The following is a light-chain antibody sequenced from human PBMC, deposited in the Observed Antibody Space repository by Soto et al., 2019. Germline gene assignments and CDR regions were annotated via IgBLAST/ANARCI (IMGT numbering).Light chain of an antibody. CDR2: DVS. CDR3: CSYAGSYTFDVV. Sequence: QLVLTQPRSVSGSPGQSVTISCTGTSSDVGGYNYVSWYQQHPGKAPKLMIYDVSKRPSGVPDRFSGSKSGNTASLTISGLQAEDEADYYCCSYAGSYTFDVVFGGGTQLTVL. CDR1: SSDVGGYNY. J-gene: IGLJ2*01. V-gene: IGLV2-11*01.